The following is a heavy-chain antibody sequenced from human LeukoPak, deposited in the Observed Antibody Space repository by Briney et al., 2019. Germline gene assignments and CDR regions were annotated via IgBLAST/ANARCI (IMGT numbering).Heavy chain of an antibody. CDR2: ISSSSSTI. CDR1: GFTFSSYS. V-gene: IGHV3-48*04. Sequence: PGGSLRLSCAASGFTFSSYSMNWVRQAPGKGLEWVSYISSSSSTIYYADSVKGRFTISRDNAKNSLYLQMNSLRAEDMALYYCAKGLRPGQPGSWFDPWGQGTLVTVSS. D-gene: IGHD1-14*01. J-gene: IGHJ5*02. CDR3: AKGLRPGQPGSWFDP.